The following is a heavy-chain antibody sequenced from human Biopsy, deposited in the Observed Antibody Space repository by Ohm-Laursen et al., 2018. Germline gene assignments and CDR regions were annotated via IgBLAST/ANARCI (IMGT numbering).Heavy chain of an antibody. Sequence: SLRLSCAASGFVVTNKDMTWVRQAPGKGLEWVSLVDDTSTTYYADSVQGRFTISRDNSKNTLYLQMQSLRAEDTAVYYCAKVAGGYITSLNYSYYYGMDVWGQGTTVTVPS. CDR2: VDDTSTT. J-gene: IGHJ6*02. D-gene: IGHD3-22*01. CDR3: AKVAGGYITSLNYSYYYGMDV. V-gene: IGHV3-53*01. CDR1: GFVVTNKD.